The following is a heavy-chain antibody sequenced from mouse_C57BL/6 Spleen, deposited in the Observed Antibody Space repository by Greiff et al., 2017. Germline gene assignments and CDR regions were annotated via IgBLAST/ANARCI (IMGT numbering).Heavy chain of an antibody. J-gene: IGHJ3*01. D-gene: IGHD1-1*01. CDR1: GYAFSSYW. CDR3: AREEYGSSFAY. Sequence: VQLQQSGAELVKPGASVKISCKASGYAFSSYWMNWVKQRPGKGLEWIGQIYPGDGDTNYNGKFKGKATLTADKSSSTAYMQLSSLTSEASAVDFCAREEYGSSFAYWGQGTLVTVSA. CDR2: IYPGDGDT. V-gene: IGHV1-80*01.